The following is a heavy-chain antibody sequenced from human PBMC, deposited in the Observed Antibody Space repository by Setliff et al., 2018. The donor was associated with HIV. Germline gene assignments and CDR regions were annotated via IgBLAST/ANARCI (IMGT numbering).Heavy chain of an antibody. V-gene: IGHV4-59*01. CDR2: IYYSGTT. CDR1: GVSITNNY. D-gene: IGHD6-19*01. CDR3: AGYTTAWFAPY. Sequence: SETLSLTCSVSGVSITNNYWTRIRQPPGKGLEWIGFIYYSGTTNYNPSLKSRVTMSLDTSKNQFSLNLTSVTVADTAIYYCAGYTTAWFAPYWGQGTLVTVSS. J-gene: IGHJ4*02.